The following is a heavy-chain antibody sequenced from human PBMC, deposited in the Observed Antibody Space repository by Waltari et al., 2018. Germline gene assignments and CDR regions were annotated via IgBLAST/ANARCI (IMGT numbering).Heavy chain of an antibody. CDR1: AGSINSSGYY. V-gene: IGHV4-39*01. CDR2: FCYGEIT. CDR3: ARTIKGNYFPFDY. Sequence: QLQLQESGPGLVKPSETLSLTCTFSAGSINSSGYYWGWIRQPPGKGLGGIGNFCYGEITYYNPSLKGRVTISVDTSKNRFSLKLSSVTAADTAIYYCARTIKGNYFPFDYWGQGTLVTVSS. D-gene: IGHD1-7*01. J-gene: IGHJ4*02.